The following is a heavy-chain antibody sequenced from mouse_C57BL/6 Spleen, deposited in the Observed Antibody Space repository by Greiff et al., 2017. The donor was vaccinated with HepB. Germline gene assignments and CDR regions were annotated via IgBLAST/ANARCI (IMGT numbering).Heavy chain of an antibody. CDR1: GYTFTTYP. CDR3: ARMDYGNYASFAY. D-gene: IGHD2-1*01. CDR2: FHPYNDDT. Sequence: QVHVKQSGAELVKPGASVKMSCKASGYTFTTYPIEWMKQNHGKSLEWIGNFHPYNDDTKYNEKFKGKATLTVEKSSSTVYLELSRLTSDDSAVYYCARMDYGNYASFAYWGQGTLVTVSA. V-gene: IGHV1-47*01. J-gene: IGHJ3*01.